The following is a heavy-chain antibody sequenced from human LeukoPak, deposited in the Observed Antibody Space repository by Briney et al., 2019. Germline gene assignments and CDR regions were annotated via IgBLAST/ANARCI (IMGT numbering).Heavy chain of an antibody. V-gene: IGHV4-39*07. CDR1: GGSISSSSYY. Sequence: PSETLSLTCTVPGGSISSSSYYWGWIRQPPGKGLEWIGSIYYSGSTYYNPSLKSRVTMSIDTSKNQFSLKLSSVTAADTAVYYCARGDPYYFDYWGQGTLVTVSS. CDR3: ARGDPYYFDY. J-gene: IGHJ4*02. CDR2: IYYSGST. D-gene: IGHD2-21*02.